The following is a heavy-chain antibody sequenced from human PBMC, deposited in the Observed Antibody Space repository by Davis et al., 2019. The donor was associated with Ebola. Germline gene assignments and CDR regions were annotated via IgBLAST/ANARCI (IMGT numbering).Heavy chain of an antibody. Sequence: AGSLTLSCTLPGGSINSHYWSWIRQPPGNGLEWTGYIYYSGTTNYNPSLKSRVTISVETSKNQFSLKLSPVTAADTAVYYCARRHGSSGWYNYYGMDVWGQGTTVTVSS. CDR3: ARRHGSSGWYNYYGMDV. J-gene: IGHJ6*02. CDR1: GGSINSHY. V-gene: IGHV4-59*11. D-gene: IGHD6-19*01. CDR2: IYYSGTT.